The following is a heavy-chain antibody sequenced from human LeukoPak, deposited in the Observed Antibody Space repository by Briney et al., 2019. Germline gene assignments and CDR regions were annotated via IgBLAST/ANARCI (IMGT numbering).Heavy chain of an antibody. V-gene: IGHV4-31*03. CDR2: IYYSGST. D-gene: IGHD5-24*01. CDR3: ARDGLMATLGDAFDI. CDR1: GGSISSGGYY. J-gene: IGHJ3*02. Sequence: SQTLSLTCTVSGGSISSGGYYWSWIRQHPGKGLEWNGYIYYSGSTYYNPSLKSRVTISVDTSKNQFSLKLSSVTAADTAVYYCARDGLMATLGDAFDIWGQGTMVTVSS.